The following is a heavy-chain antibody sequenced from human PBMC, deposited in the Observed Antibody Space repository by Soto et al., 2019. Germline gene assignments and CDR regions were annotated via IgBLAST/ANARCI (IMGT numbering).Heavy chain of an antibody. CDR1: GGSISSSSYY. CDR3: ARGGPVLNYYGSGSYYRSYYYYGMDV. J-gene: IGHJ6*02. CDR2: INHSGST. D-gene: IGHD3-10*01. Sequence: SETLSLTCTVSGGSISSSSYYWGWIRQPPGKGLEWIGEINHSGSTNYNPSLKSRVTISVDTSKNQFSLKLSSVTAADTAVYYCARGGPVLNYYGSGSYYRSYYYYGMDVWGQGTTVTVSS. V-gene: IGHV4-39*07.